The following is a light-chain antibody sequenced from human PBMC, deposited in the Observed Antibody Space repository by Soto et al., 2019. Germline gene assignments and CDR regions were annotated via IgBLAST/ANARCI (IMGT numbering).Light chain of an antibody. CDR1: QNVGRN. Sequence: EIMMTQSPDTLSVSPGERATLSYRASQNVGRNVAWYQQRPGQAPRLLIHGTSTRAADVPARFSGSVSGTEFTLTINSLQPEDFVIYYCQQYNNWPPMSTFGQGTKLEMK. J-gene: IGKJ2*01. CDR2: GTS. CDR3: QQYNNWPPMST. V-gene: IGKV3-15*01.